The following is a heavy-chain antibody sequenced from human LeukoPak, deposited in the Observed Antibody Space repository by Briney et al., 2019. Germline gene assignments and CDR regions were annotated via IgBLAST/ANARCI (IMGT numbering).Heavy chain of an antibody. D-gene: IGHD1-14*01. J-gene: IGHJ4*02. V-gene: IGHV3-21*01. CDR3: ARWDRFHGV. CDR1: GFTFSTYS. CDR2: ISSSSTYI. Sequence: PGGSLRFSCAASGFTFSTYSMNWVRQAPGKGLEWVSSISSSSTYIYYADSVKGRFTISRDNAKNSLYLQMNNLRAEDTAVYYCARWDRFHGVWGQGTLVTVSS.